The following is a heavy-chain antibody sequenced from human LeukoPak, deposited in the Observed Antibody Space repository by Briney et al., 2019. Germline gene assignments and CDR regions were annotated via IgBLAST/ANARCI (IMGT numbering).Heavy chain of an antibody. CDR3: AIAVAGFFDY. CDR2: FNPNSGGT. D-gene: IGHD6-19*01. V-gene: IGHV1-2*02. Sequence: ASVKVSCKASGGTFSSYAMNWVRQAPGQGLEWMGWFNPNSGGTNYAQKFQGRVTMTRATSISTAYMELSRLRSDDTAVYYCAIAVAGFFDYWGQGTLVTVSS. CDR1: GGTFSSYA. J-gene: IGHJ4*02.